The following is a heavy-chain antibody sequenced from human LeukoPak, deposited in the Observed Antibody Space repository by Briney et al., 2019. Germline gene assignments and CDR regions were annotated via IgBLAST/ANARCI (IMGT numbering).Heavy chain of an antibody. J-gene: IGHJ6*02. Sequence: ASVKVSCKASGYTFTSYDINGVRQATGQGLEWMGWMNPNRGNTGYAQKFQGRVTMTRNTSISTAYMELSSLRSEDTAVYYCARRRNAIYYDSSGYPARYGMDVWGQGTTVTVSS. CDR2: MNPNRGNT. CDR1: GYTFTSYD. V-gene: IGHV1-8*01. D-gene: IGHD3-22*01. CDR3: ARRRNAIYYDSSGYPARYGMDV.